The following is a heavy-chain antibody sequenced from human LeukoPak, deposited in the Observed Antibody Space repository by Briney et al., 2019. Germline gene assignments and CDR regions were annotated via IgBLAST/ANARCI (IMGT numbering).Heavy chain of an antibody. D-gene: IGHD2-15*01. CDR2: INPSEST. V-gene: IGHV4-34*01. Sequence: KPSETLSLTCAVYGGSFSGYYWSWIRQPPGKGLEWLGEINPSESTNYNPSLKSRVTLSVETSKNQFSLRLSSVTAADTAIYYCARVSFFRWASTRPSYYYYMDVWGKGTTVTISS. CDR1: GGSFSGYY. CDR3: ARVSFFRWASTRPSYYYYMDV. J-gene: IGHJ6*03.